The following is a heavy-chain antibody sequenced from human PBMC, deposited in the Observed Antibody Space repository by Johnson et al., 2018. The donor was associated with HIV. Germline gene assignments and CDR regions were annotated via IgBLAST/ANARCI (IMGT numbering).Heavy chain of an antibody. V-gene: IGHV3-23*04. CDR3: ARGDGATGYHDAFDI. CDR1: GFTFDDYG. CDR2: LSGSGGST. Sequence: VQLVESGGGVVRPGGSLRLSCAASGFTFDDYGMSWVRQAPGKGLEWVSALSGSGGSTYYADAVKGRFTISRDNAKNTLYLQMNSLRAEDTAVYYCARGDGATGYHDAFDIWGQGTMVTVSS. D-gene: IGHD1-26*01. J-gene: IGHJ3*02.